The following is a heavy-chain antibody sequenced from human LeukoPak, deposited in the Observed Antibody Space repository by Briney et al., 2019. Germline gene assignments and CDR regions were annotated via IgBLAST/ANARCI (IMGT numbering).Heavy chain of an antibody. V-gene: IGHV3-30*02. CDR1: GFTFSSYG. J-gene: IGHJ4*02. Sequence: GGSLRLSCAASGFTFSSYGMHWVRQAPGKGLEWVAFIRYDGSNKYYADSVKGRFTISRDNAKNSLYLQMNSLRAEDTAVYYCARDTRDDYWGQGTLVTVSS. CDR2: IRYDGSNK. CDR3: ARDTRDDY. D-gene: IGHD3-3*01.